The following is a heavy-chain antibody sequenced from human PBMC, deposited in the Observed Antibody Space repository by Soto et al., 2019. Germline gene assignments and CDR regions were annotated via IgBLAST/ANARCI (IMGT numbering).Heavy chain of an antibody. CDR1: GGSISSYY. J-gene: IGHJ6*03. CDR3: ARVVVVPSYYYYYYMDV. V-gene: IGHV4-59*01. D-gene: IGHD2-15*01. CDR2: IYYSGST. Sequence: SETLSLTCTVSGGSISSYYWSWIRQPPGKGLEWIGYIYYSGSTNYNPSLKSRVTISVDTSKNQFSLKLSSVTAADTAMYYCARVVVVPSYYYYYYMDVWGKGTTVTVSS.